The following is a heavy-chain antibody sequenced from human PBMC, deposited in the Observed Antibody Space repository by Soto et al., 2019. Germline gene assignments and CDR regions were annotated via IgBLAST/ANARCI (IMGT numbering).Heavy chain of an antibody. CDR2: INPNSGGT. CDR3: ARGYYDSSGYPPKW. J-gene: IGHJ4*02. Sequence: RXSXKVSYKASGYTXSGYYMHLVRQAPGQGLEWMGWINPNSGGTNYAQKFQGRVTMTSDTSISTAYMELSRLTSDDTAVYYCARGYYDSSGYPPKWWGQGTLVTVSS. D-gene: IGHD3-22*01. V-gene: IGHV1-2*02. CDR1: GYTXSGYY.